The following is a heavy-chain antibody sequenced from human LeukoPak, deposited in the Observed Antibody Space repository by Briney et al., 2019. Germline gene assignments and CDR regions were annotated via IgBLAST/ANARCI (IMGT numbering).Heavy chain of an antibody. CDR3: ARLIGAAAGKMYYFDY. CDR1: GGSFSGYY. D-gene: IGHD6-13*01. V-gene: IGHV4-34*01. J-gene: IGHJ4*02. Sequence: SETLSLTCAVYGGSFSGYYWSWIRQPPGKGLEWIGEINHSGSTNYNPSLKSRVTISVDTSKNQFSLKLSSVTAADTAVYYCARLIGAAAGKMYYFDYWGQGTLVTVSS. CDR2: INHSGST.